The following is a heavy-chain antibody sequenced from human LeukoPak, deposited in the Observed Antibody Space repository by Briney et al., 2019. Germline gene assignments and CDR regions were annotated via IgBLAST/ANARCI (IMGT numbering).Heavy chain of an antibody. J-gene: IGHJ3*02. CDR3: ARGGYCSTTICYRRNAFDI. D-gene: IGHD2-2*01. V-gene: IGHV3-48*03. CDR1: GFSFSSHE. CDR2: ISSSGSTI. Sequence: PGGSLRLSCAASGFSFSSHEMNWVRQAPGKGLEWVSHISSSGSTIYYADSVKGRFTISRDNAKNTLYLQMNSLRAEDTAVYYCARGGYCSTTICYRRNAFDIWGQGTMVTVSS.